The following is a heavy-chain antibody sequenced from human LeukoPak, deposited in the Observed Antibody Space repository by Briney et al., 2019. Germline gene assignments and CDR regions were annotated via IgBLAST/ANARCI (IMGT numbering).Heavy chain of an antibody. J-gene: IGHJ6*02. CDR2: INPNSGGT. V-gene: IGHV1-2*02. Sequence: ASVKVSCKASGYTFTGYYMHWVRQAPGQGLEWMGWINPNSGGTNYAQKFQGRVTMTRDTSISTAYMELSRLRSDDTAVYYCARDHCSSTSCFYYYYGMDVWGQGTTVTVSS. CDR3: ARDHCSSTSCFYYYYGMDV. D-gene: IGHD2-2*01. CDR1: GYTFTGYY.